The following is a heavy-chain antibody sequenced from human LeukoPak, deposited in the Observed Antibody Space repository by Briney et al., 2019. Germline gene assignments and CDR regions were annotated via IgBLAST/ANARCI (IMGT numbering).Heavy chain of an antibody. CDR2: ISYDGSNK. CDR3: AKSGVNYYDSRFGGMDV. D-gene: IGHD3-22*01. V-gene: IGHV3-30*18. CDR1: GFTFGSYG. Sequence: PGGSLGLSCAASGFTFGSYGMHWVRQAPGEGLEWVAVISYDGSNKYYADSVKGRFTISRDNSKNTLYLQMNSLRAEDTAVYYCAKSGVNYYDSRFGGMDVWGQGTTVTVSS. J-gene: IGHJ6*02.